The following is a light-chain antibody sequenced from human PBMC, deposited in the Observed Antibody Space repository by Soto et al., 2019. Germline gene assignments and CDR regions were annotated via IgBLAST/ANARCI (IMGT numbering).Light chain of an antibody. J-gene: IGKJ5*01. CDR2: VAS. V-gene: IGKV3-20*01. CDR1: QSVSSSY. CDR3: QQYGSSPIT. Sequence: EIVLTQSPGTLSLSPGERATLSCRASQSVSSSYLAWYQQRPGQAPRLLIYVASNRATGTPDRFSGSGSGTDFTLTICRLEPEDFAVYYCQQYGSSPITFGQGTRLEIK.